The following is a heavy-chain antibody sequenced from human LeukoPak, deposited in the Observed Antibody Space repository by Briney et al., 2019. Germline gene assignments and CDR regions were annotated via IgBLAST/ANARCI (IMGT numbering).Heavy chain of an antibody. CDR2: IRYDGSNK. CDR1: GFTFSSYG. J-gene: IGHJ3*02. CDR3: AKGNSRSYRFDAFDI. Sequence: PGGSLRLSCAASGFTFSSYGMHWVRQAPGKGLEWVAFIRYDGSNKYYADSVKGRFTISRDNSKNTLYLQMNSLRAEDTAVYYCAKGNSRSYRFDAFDIWRQGTMVTVSS. D-gene: IGHD1-26*01. V-gene: IGHV3-30*02.